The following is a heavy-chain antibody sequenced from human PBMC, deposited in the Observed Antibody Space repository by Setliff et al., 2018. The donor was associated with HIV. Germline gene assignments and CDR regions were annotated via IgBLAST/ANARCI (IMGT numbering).Heavy chain of an antibody. J-gene: IGHJ4*02. D-gene: IGHD3-16*01. CDR1: GGTFSTSA. CDR3: ARDRAEADVGGGVRGPTYFCDY. Sequence: GASVKVSCKASGGTFSTSAISWVRQAPGRGLEWMGGIIPVFGSAHYAQKFQDRITITTDESTSSVFVELSNLRPDNTAIYYCARDRAEADVGGGVRGPTYFCDYWGQGTLVTV. CDR2: IIPVFGSA. V-gene: IGHV1-69*05.